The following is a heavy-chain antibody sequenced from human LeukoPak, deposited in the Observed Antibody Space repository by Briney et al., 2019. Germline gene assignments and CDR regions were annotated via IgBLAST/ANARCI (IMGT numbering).Heavy chain of an antibody. D-gene: IGHD3-10*01. J-gene: IGHJ4*02. CDR3: AKGTTYYYGSGSSHFDY. V-gene: IGHV3-30*02. CDR1: GFTFSSYG. CDR2: IRYDGSKK. Sequence: PGGSLRLSCAASGFTFSSYGMHWVRQAPGKGLEWVAFIRYDGSKKYYADSVKGRFTISRDNSKNTLYLQMNSLRAEDTAVYYCAKGTTYYYGSGSSHFDYWGQGTLVTVSS.